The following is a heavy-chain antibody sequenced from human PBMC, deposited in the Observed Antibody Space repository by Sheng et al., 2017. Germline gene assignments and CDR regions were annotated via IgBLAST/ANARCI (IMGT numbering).Heavy chain of an antibody. CDR2: IKQDGSEK. D-gene: IGHD3-16*02. V-gene: IGHV3-7*01. CDR1: GFTFSSYW. Sequence: EVQLVESGGGLVQPGGSLRLSCAASGFTFSSYWMSWVRQAPGKGLEWVANIKQDGSEKYYVDSVKGRFTISRDNAKNSLYLQMNSLRAEDTAVYYCARVNDYVWGSYPMVFFYFDYWGQGTLVTVS. J-gene: IGHJ4*02. CDR3: ARVNDYVWGSYPMVFFYFDY.